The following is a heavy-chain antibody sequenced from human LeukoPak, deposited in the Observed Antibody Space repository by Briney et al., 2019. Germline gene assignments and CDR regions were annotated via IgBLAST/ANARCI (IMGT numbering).Heavy chain of an antibody. CDR2: IYYSGST. J-gene: IGHJ4*02. V-gene: IGHV4-30-4*08. Sequence: SQTLSLTCTVSGGSISSGDYYWSWIRQPPGKGLEWIGYIYYSGSTYYDPSLKSRVTISVDTSKNQFSLKLSSVTAADTAVYYCARDTSGYSSSWYDYWGQGTLVTVSS. CDR1: GGSISSGDYY. D-gene: IGHD6-13*01. CDR3: ARDTSGYSSSWYDY.